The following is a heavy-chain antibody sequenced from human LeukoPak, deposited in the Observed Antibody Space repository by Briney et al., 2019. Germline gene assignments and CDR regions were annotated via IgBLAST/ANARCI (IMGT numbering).Heavy chain of an antibody. CDR2: ISSSGNTM. Sequence: PGGSLRLSCAASRFTFSDYYMSWIRQAPGKGLEWVSYISSSGNTMYYADSVKGRFTISWDNAKNSLYLQMNSLRVEDTAVYYCARFTSMSIAAAGTSAFDIWGQGTMVTVSS. V-gene: IGHV3-11*04. CDR1: RFTFSDYY. J-gene: IGHJ3*02. CDR3: ARFTSMSIAAAGTSAFDI. D-gene: IGHD6-13*01.